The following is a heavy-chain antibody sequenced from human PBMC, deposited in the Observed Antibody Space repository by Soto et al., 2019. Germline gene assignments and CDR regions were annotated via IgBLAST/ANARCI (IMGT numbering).Heavy chain of an antibody. CDR2: ISYDGSNK. Sequence: GGYLRLSCAASGFTFSSYGMHWVRQAPGKGLEWVAVISYDGSNKYYADSVKGRFTISRDNSKNTLYLQMNSLRAEDTAVYYCAKVTFIVVVTAIDYWGQGT. CDR3: AKVTFIVVVTAIDY. J-gene: IGHJ4*02. CDR1: GFTFSSYG. V-gene: IGHV3-30*18. D-gene: IGHD2-21*02.